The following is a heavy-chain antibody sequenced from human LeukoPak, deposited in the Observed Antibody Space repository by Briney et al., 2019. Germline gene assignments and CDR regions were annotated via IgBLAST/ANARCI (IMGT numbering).Heavy chain of an antibody. CDR2: VFYGGRT. Sequence: PSETLSLTCSVSGGSLISSDKYWAWIRQPPGKGLEWIGSVFYGGRTFYSPSLKTRVTISVDPSMNQFSLRLSSVTAGDTAIYYCARHTRPDLQTTARWLDPWGQGTLVTVSS. J-gene: IGHJ5*02. D-gene: IGHD4-17*01. CDR1: GGSLISSDKY. V-gene: IGHV4-39*01. CDR3: ARHTRPDLQTTARWLDP.